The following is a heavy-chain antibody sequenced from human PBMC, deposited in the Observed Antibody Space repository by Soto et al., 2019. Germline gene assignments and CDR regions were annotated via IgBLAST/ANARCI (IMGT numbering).Heavy chain of an antibody. CDR1: GYPISSGYY. CDR3: ARYCSSTSCRGWFDP. CDR2: IYHSGST. D-gene: IGHD2-2*01. J-gene: IGHJ5*02. Sequence: SETLSLTCTVSGYPISSGYYWGWIRQPPGKGLEWIGSIYHSGSTYYNPSLKSRVTISVDTSKNQFSLKLSSVTAADTAVYYCARYCSSTSCRGWFDPWGQGTLVTVSS. V-gene: IGHV4-38-2*02.